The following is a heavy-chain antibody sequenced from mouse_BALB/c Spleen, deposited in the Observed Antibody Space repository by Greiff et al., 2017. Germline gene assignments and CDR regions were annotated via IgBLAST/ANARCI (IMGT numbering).Heavy chain of an antibody. J-gene: IGHJ4*01. Sequence: VQLQQSGAELVRPGASVKLSCTASGFNIKDYYMHWVKQRPEQGLEWIGWIDPENGDTEYAPKFQGKATRTADTSSNTAYLQLSSLTSEDTAVYYCNGGLLRMDYWGQGTSVTVSS. CDR2: IDPENGDT. CDR3: NGGLLRMDY. CDR1: GFNIKDYY. V-gene: IGHV14-4*02. D-gene: IGHD2-3*01.